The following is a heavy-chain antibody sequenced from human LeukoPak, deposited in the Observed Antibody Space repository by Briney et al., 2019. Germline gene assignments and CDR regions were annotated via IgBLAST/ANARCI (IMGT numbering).Heavy chain of an antibody. D-gene: IGHD1-7*01. V-gene: IGHV1-2*02. CDR2: INPNSGGT. CDR1: GYTFTGYY. Sequence: ASVKVPCKASGYTFTGYYMHWVRQAPGQGLEWMGWINPNSGGTNYAQKFQGRVTMTRDTSISTAYMELSRLRSDDTAVYYCARGSFDWNYVMSYYYYYGMDVWGQGTTVTVSS. J-gene: IGHJ6*02. CDR3: ARGSFDWNYVMSYYYYYGMDV.